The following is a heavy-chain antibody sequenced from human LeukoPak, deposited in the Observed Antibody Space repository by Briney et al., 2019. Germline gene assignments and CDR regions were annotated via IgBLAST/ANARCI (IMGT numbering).Heavy chain of an antibody. D-gene: IGHD3-10*01. V-gene: IGHV3-7*03. CDR2: IKQDGSEK. CDR1: GFTFSNYW. CDR3: ARVTYGSGTYGAFDY. J-gene: IGHJ4*02. Sequence: GGSLRLSCVASGFTFSNYWMSWVRQAPGKGLEWVANIKQDGSEKYYVDSVKGRFTISRDNSKNTLYLQMNSLRAEDTAVYYCARVTYGSGTYGAFDYWGQGTLVTVSS.